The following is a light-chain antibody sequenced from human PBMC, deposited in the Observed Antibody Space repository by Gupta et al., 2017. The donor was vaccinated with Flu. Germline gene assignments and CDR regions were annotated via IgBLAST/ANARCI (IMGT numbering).Light chain of an antibody. CDR2: GIS. J-gene: IGKJ1*01. V-gene: IGKV1-39*01. CDR3: QQTSRAPRT. Sequence: DIHMTQSPSSLSASVGDRVTITCRASQSIRNYLNWYQQRPGKAPKLLIYGISTLHSGVPSRFSGSGYGTDFTLTITSLQPEDCATYYCQQTSRAPRTFGQGTKVEIK. CDR1: QSIRNY.